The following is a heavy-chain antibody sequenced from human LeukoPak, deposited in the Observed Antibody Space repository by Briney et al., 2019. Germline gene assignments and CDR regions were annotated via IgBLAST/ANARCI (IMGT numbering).Heavy chain of an antibody. Sequence: GGSLRLSCAASGFTFSSDSMNWVRQAPGKGLEWVSGINWNGGSTGYADSVKGRFTISRDNAKNSLYLQMNSLRAEDTALYYCARGLELLDYWGQGTLVTVSS. CDR1: GFTFSSDS. V-gene: IGHV3-20*04. J-gene: IGHJ4*02. CDR2: INWNGGST. D-gene: IGHD1-7*01. CDR3: ARGLELLDY.